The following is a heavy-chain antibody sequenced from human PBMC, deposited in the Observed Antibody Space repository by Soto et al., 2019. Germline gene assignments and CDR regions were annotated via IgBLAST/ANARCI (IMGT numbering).Heavy chain of an antibody. CDR1: SGSISSSNW. CDR3: ARHKLATIRAFDF. CDR2: IYHTGST. V-gene: IGHV4-4*02. D-gene: IGHD5-12*01. J-gene: IGHJ3*01. Sequence: QVQLQESGPGLVKPSGTLSLTCAVSSGSISSSNWWSWVRQPPGKGLEWIGEIYHTGSTNYNPSLKSIVTISVDKSKNQFSLNLSSVTAADTAVYYCARHKLATIRAFDFWGQGTMVTVSS.